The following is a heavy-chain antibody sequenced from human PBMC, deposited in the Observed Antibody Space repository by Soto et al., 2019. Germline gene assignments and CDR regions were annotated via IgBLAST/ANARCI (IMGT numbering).Heavy chain of an antibody. CDR3: AKDYFSSAGYDFWCGYYPSDY. D-gene: IGHD3-3*01. CDR1: GFTFSSYA. V-gene: IGHV3-23*01. J-gene: IGHJ4*02. Sequence: EVQLLESGGGLVQPGGSLRLSCAASGFTFSSYAMSWVRQAPGMGLEWVSAISGSGGSTYYADSVKGRFNISRDNSKNTLYLQINSLRAEDTAVYYCAKDYFSSAGYDFWCGYYPSDYWGQGTLVTVSS. CDR2: ISGSGGST.